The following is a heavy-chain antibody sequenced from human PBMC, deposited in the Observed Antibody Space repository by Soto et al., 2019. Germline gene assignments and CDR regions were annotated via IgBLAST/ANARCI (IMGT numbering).Heavy chain of an antibody. V-gene: IGHV4-34*01. CDR1: GGSFSGYY. J-gene: IGHJ6*02. CDR3: ARGSGGYDYVWGSYRYYYYYGMDV. Sequence: ETLSLTCAVYGGSFSGYYWSWIRQPPGKGLEWIGEINHSGSTNYNPSLKSRVTISVDTSKNQFSLKLSSVTAADTAVYYCARGSGGYDYVWGSYRYYYYYGMDVWGQGTTVTVSS. CDR2: INHSGST. D-gene: IGHD3-16*02.